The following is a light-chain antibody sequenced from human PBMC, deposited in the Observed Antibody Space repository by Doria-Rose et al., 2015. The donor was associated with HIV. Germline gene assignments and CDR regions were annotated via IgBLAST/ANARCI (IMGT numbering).Light chain of an antibody. CDR3: QQYSTSPET. CDR1: QTVYSTY. Sequence: EIVLTQSPGTLSLSPGEGVTLSCRASQTVYSTYLAWYQHKPGQAPGLLIYDATRRATGIPDRFSGSGSGRDFTLTISRLEPEDFAVYYCQQYSTSPETFGQGTKVQF. CDR2: DAT. J-gene: IGKJ1*01. V-gene: IGKV3-20*01.